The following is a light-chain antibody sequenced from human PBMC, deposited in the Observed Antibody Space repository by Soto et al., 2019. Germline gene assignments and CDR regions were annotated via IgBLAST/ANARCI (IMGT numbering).Light chain of an antibody. CDR1: QAVSTY. J-gene: IGKJ1*01. V-gene: IGKV3-11*01. CDR3: QQRLLWPQS. CDR2: DAS. Sequence: VVLTQSPATLSLSPGERATLSCRASQAVSTYVAWYQHKPGQAPRLLIYDASNRAPGFPFRFSGSGSGTDFTRTVSSLEHEDFAVYYCQQRLLWPQSFGHGNKLDI.